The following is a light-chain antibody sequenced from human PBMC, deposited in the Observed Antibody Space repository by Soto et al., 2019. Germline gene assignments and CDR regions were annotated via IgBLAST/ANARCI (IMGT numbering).Light chain of an antibody. V-gene: IGKV3D-15*01. Sequence: EIVMTQSPATLSVSPGERATLSCRASQSVSGNLAWYQQKPGQAPRLLIYGASTRATGIPARFSGSGSGTEFTLTISSLQSEDWAVYYCQQYNNWTPTFGQGTKVEIK. CDR2: GAS. J-gene: IGKJ1*01. CDR1: QSVSGN. CDR3: QQYNNWTPT.